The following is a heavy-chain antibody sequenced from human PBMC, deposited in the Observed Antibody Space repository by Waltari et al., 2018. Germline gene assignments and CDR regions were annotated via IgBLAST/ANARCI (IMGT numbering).Heavy chain of an antibody. V-gene: IGHV4-39*01. CDR3: ATYIGASVGTAAFDV. D-gene: IGHD5-12*01. Sequence: QLQLQESGPGLVKPSETLSLTCSVSGVSITSNRHYWGWIRQPPGQGLEWIVTMSSSGATNSTPSLQSRVTISRDTSKNQLSRKLGSVTAADTAVYYCATYIGASVGTAAFDVWGQGTMVTVSS. J-gene: IGHJ3*01. CDR1: GVSITSNRHY. CDR2: MSSSGAT.